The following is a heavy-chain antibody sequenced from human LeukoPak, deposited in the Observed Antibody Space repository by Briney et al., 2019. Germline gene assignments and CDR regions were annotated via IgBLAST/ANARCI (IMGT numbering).Heavy chain of an antibody. CDR1: GFTFDDYA. Sequence: GGSLRLSCAASGFTFDDYAMHWVRQAPGKGLEWVSGISWNSGSIGYADSVKGRFTISRDNAKNSLYLQMNSLRAEDTALYYCAKEGHWTEYYFDYWGQGTRVTVSS. D-gene: IGHD1-1*01. J-gene: IGHJ4*02. CDR2: ISWNSGSI. V-gene: IGHV3-9*01. CDR3: AKEGHWTEYYFDY.